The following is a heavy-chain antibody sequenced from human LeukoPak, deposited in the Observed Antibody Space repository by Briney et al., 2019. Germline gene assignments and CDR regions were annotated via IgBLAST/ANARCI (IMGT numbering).Heavy chain of an antibody. Sequence: GGSLRLSCAASGYSFNSDWMDWVRQAPGKGLEWVANIKHDESEKNYLDSVKGRFTISRDNAQNSLYLQMNGLRVEDTAVYYCTRRLDDWGQGTLVTVSS. CDR1: GYSFNSDW. J-gene: IGHJ4*02. D-gene: IGHD3-16*01. CDR2: IKHDESEK. V-gene: IGHV3-7*01. CDR3: TRRLDD.